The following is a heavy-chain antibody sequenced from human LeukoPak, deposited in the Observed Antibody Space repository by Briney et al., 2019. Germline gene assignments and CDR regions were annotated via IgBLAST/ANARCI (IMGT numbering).Heavy chain of an antibody. J-gene: IGHJ4*02. CDR2: ISSSSSTI. CDR1: GFTFSSYS. Sequence: GGSLRLSCAASGFTFSSYSMNWVRQAPGKGLEWVSYISSSSSTIYSADSVKGRFAISRDNSKNTLYLQMNSLRAEDTAVYYCARDLVGYSYGYSDYWGQGTLVTVSS. D-gene: IGHD5-18*01. V-gene: IGHV3-48*01. CDR3: ARDLVGYSYGYSDY.